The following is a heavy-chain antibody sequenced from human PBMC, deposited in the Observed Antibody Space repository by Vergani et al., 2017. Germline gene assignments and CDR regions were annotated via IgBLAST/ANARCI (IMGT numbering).Heavy chain of an antibody. CDR3: ARLRFLVDTAFDI. J-gene: IGHJ3*02. CDR2: IYYSGST. V-gene: IGHV4-59*08. CDR1: GGSISSYY. Sequence: QVQLQESGPGLVKPSETLSLTCTVSGGSISSYYWSWIRQPPGKGLEWIGYIYYSGSTNYNPSLKSRVTISVDTSKNQFSLKLSSVTAADTAVYYCARLRFLVDTAFDIWGQGTMVTVSS. D-gene: IGHD3-3*01.